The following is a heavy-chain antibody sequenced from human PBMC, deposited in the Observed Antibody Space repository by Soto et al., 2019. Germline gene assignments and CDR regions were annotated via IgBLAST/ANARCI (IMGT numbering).Heavy chain of an antibody. D-gene: IGHD5-18*01. J-gene: IGHJ3*02. V-gene: IGHV1-2*02. CDR1: GYTFTDYY. CDR3: TRENIENSDGLYDAFDI. Sequence: AASVKVSCKTSGYTFTDYYTHWVRQAPGQGLEWMGWMNPKSGGAYFAQKFQGRATLTRDTSIGTAYIEVNSLTSGDTAVYFCTRENIENSDGLYDAFDIWGQGTTVTVSS. CDR2: MNPKSGGA.